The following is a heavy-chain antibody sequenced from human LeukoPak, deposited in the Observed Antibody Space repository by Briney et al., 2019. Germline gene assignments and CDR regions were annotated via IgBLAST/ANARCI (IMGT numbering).Heavy chain of an antibody. CDR2: ISSSGSTI. D-gene: IGHD3-3*01. J-gene: IGHJ4*02. V-gene: IGHV3-48*03. CDR1: GFTFSSYE. CDR3: ARDSGSSYDFWSGYYNGYFDY. Sequence: HPGGPLRLSCAASGFTFSSYEMNWVRQAPGKGLEWVSYISSSGSTIYYADSVKGRFTISRDNAKNSLYLQMNSLRAEDTAVYYCARDSGSSYDFWSGYYNGYFDYWGQGTLVTVSS.